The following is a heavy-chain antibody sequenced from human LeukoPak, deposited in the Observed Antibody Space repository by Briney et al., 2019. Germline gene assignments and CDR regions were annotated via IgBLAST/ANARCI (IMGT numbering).Heavy chain of an antibody. CDR1: DYTFTSYG. J-gene: IGHJ4*02. D-gene: IGHD1-26*01. CDR3: ARTSGGSYQSGFDY. Sequence: GASVKVSCKASDYTFTSYGISWVRQAPGQGLEWMGWINPNSGGTNYAQKFQGRVTMTRDTSISTAYMELSRLRSDDTAVYYCARTSGGSYQSGFDYWGQGTLVTVSS. V-gene: IGHV1-2*02. CDR2: INPNSGGT.